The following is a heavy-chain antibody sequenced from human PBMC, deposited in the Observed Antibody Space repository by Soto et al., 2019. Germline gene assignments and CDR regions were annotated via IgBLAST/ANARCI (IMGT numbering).Heavy chain of an antibody. CDR2: ISWNSGSI. Sequence: GGSLRLSCAASGFTFDDYAMHWVRQAPGKGLEWVSGISWNSGSIGYADSVKGRFTISRDNAKNSLYLQMNSLRAGDTALYYCAKDILTGYYYYYGMDVWGQGTTVTVSS. J-gene: IGHJ6*02. D-gene: IGHD3-9*01. V-gene: IGHV3-9*01. CDR3: AKDILTGYYYYYGMDV. CDR1: GFTFDDYA.